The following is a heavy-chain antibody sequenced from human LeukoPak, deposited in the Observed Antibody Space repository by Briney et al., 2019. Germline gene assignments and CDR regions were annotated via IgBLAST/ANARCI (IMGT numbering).Heavy chain of an antibody. CDR3: ARAGPHTMIVDY. CDR2: IYYSGST. D-gene: IGHD3-22*01. CDR1: GGSISSGGYY. V-gene: IGHV4-30-4*08. J-gene: IGHJ4*02. Sequence: SQTLSLTCTVSGGSISSGGYYWSWIRQHPGKGLEWIGYIYYSGSTYYNPSLKSRVTISVDTSKNQFSLKLSSVTAADTAVYYCARAGPHTMIVDYWGQGTLVTVSS.